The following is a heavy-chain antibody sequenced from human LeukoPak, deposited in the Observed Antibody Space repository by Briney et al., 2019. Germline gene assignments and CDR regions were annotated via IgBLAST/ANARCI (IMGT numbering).Heavy chain of an antibody. CDR2: TRNKPNSYTT. V-gene: IGHV3-72*01. Sequence: PGGSLRLSCAASGFAFGDHYMDWVRQAPGKGLEWVGRTRNKPNSYTTEYAASVKGRFTISRDDSKNSLYLQMNSLKTEDTAVYYCARLGYCSSTSCRQAFDIWGQGTMVTVSS. D-gene: IGHD2-2*01. CDR3: ARLGYCSSTSCRQAFDI. J-gene: IGHJ3*02. CDR1: GFAFGDHY.